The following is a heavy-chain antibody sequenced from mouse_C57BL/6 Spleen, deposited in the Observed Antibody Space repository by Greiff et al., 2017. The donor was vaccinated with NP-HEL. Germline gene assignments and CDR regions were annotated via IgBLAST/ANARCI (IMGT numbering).Heavy chain of an antibody. V-gene: IGHV3-1*01. D-gene: IGHD1-1*01. CDR1: GYSITSGYD. CDR3: ARALVWYYGSSYNWYFDV. J-gene: IGHJ1*03. CDR2: ISYSGST. Sequence: EVQLVESGPGMVKPSQSLSLTCTVTGYSITSGYDWHWIRHFPGNKLEWMGYISYSGSTNYNPSLKSRIAITHDTSKNHFFLKLNSVTTEDTATYYCARALVWYYGSSYNWYFDVWGTGTTVTVSS.